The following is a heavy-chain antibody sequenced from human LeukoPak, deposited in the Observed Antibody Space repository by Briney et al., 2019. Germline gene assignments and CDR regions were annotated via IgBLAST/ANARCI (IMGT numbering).Heavy chain of an antibody. J-gene: IGHJ4*02. CDR3: ARLDYGDYY. CDR2: INHSGST. V-gene: IGHV4-34*01. CDR1: GGSFSGYY. D-gene: IGHD4-17*01. Sequence: SETLSLTCAVYGGSFSGYYWSWIRQPPGKGLEWIGEINHSGSTNYNPSLKSRVTISVDTSKNQFSLKLSSVTAADTAVYYCARLDYGDYYWGQGTLVTVSS.